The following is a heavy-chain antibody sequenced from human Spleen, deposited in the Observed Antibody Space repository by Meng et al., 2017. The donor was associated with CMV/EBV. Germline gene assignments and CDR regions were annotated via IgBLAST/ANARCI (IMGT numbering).Heavy chain of an antibody. Sequence: FTVSGNFLTSVRPAPGMGLEWVSILSVGARTYYADSVPGPFSLSRDNSTNTVYLQMNSLRVEDTAVFYCARGNRHDYSSNRDYYLDDWGQGTLVTVSS. V-gene: IGHV3-53*01. J-gene: IGHJ4*02. CDR2: LSVGART. CDR3: ARGNRHDYSSNRDYYLDD. D-gene: IGHD4-11*01. CDR1: FTVSGNF.